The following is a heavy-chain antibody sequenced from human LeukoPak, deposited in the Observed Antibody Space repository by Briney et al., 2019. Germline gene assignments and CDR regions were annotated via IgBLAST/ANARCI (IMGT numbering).Heavy chain of an antibody. CDR2: IRSKAYGGTT. J-gene: IGHJ4*01. V-gene: IGHV3-49*03. Sequence: GGSLRLSCTASGFTFGDYAMSWFRQAPGKGLEWVGFIRSKAYGGTTEYAASVRGRFTISRDDSKSIAYLQMNSLKTEDTAVYYCTRARVVVITCDYWGQGTLVTVSS. CDR1: GFTFGDYA. CDR3: TRARVVVITCDY. D-gene: IGHD3-22*01.